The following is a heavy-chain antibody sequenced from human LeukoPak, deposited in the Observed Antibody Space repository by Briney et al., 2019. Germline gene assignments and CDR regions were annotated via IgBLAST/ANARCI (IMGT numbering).Heavy chain of an antibody. D-gene: IGHD4-23*01. CDR1: GFTVSSNY. Sequence: PGGSLTLSCAAYGFTVSSNYMSWVRQAPGKGLEWVTVIYSGGSTYYADSVKGRFTNARDDSKNTLYLKMNNLRAEDTAVYYCAGERWLYAFYIWGEGTMVTVCS. V-gene: IGHV3-66*01. J-gene: IGHJ3*02. CDR3: AGERWLYAFYI. CDR2: IYSGGST.